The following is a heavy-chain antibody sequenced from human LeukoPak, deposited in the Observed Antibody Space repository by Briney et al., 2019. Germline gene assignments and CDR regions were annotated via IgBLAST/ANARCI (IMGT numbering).Heavy chain of an antibody. J-gene: IGHJ4*02. CDR1: GYTFTSYG. D-gene: IGHD6-13*01. Sequence: ASVKVSCKASGYTFTSYGISWVRQAPGQGLEWMGWISAYNGNTNYAQKLQGRVTMTTDTSTSTAYMELRSLRSDDTAVYYCARDISGIAARGSFDYWGQGTLVTVSS. CDR2: ISAYNGNT. V-gene: IGHV1-18*01. CDR3: ARDISGIAARGSFDY.